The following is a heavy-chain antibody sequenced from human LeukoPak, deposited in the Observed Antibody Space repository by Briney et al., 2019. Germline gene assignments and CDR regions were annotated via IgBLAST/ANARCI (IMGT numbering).Heavy chain of an antibody. CDR1: GGSISSGGYY. J-gene: IGHJ4*02. CDR3: ARTGTVVVPAAI. V-gene: IGHV4-31*03. CDR2: IYYSGTT. D-gene: IGHD2-2*02. Sequence: PSQTLSLTCTVSGGSISSGGYYWSWIRQHPGKGLEWIGCIYYSGTTCYNPSLKSRVAISVDTSKNQFSLKLSSVTAADTAVYYCARTGTVVVPAAIWGQGTLVTVSS.